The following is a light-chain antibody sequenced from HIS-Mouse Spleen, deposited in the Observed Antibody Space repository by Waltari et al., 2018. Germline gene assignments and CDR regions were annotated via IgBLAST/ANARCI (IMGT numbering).Light chain of an antibody. Sequence: DIVMTQTPLSSPVTLGQPASISCRSSQSLVHSDGNTYLSWLQQRPGQPPRLLIYKISNRCSGVTDRFRGSGAATDFTLKISRVEAEYVGVYYCMQATQFPWTFGQGTKVEIK. CDR3: MQATQFPWT. CDR2: KIS. V-gene: IGKV2-24*01. CDR1: QSLVHSDGNTY. J-gene: IGKJ1*01.